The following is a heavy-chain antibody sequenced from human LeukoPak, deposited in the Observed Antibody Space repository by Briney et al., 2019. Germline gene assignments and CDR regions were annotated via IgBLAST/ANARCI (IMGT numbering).Heavy chain of an antibody. CDR1: GFIFSSFW. CDR2: INQDGSEK. Sequence: GGSLRLSCAASGFIFSSFWMSWVRQAPGKGLEWVANINQDGSEKYYVDSVKGRFTISRDNAKNSLYLQMNSLRAEDTAVYYCARGTGGSSSDYWGQGTLVTVSS. CDR3: ARGTGGSSSDY. V-gene: IGHV3-7*01. J-gene: IGHJ4*02. D-gene: IGHD6-6*01.